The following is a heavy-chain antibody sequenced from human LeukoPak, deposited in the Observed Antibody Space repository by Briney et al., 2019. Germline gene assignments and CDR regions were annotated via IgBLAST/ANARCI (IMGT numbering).Heavy chain of an antibody. Sequence: SETLSLTCTGSGGSISPYYWSWIRQPPGEGLEWIGYIFYSGSTNYNPSLKSRVTISVDTSKNQFSLKLSSVTAADTAVYYCARHGTSRITMNHWGQGTLVTVSS. D-gene: IGHD3-22*01. J-gene: IGHJ4*02. CDR3: ARHGTSRITMNH. CDR2: IFYSGST. CDR1: GGSISPYY. V-gene: IGHV4-59*08.